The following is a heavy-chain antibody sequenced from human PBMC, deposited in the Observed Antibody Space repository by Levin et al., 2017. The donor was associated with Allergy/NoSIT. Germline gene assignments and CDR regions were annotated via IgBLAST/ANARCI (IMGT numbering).Heavy chain of an antibody. Sequence: SETLSLTCAVSGGSISSSNWWSWVRQPPGKGLEWIGEIYHSGSTNYNPSLKSRVTISVDKSKNQFSLKLSSVTAADTAVYYCARDPALVYSSSWYLDYWGQGTLVTVSS. CDR2: IYHSGST. J-gene: IGHJ4*02. V-gene: IGHV4-4*02. D-gene: IGHD6-13*01. CDR3: ARDPALVYSSSWYLDY. CDR1: GGSISSSNW.